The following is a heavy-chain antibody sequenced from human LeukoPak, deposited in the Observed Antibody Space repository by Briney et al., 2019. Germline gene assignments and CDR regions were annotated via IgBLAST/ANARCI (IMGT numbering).Heavy chain of an antibody. V-gene: IGHV3-7*04. CDR3: ARRHHFGFLDS. CDR1: GVMFPSYW. CDR2: IKQDGSEK. Sequence: GGSLRLSCAASGVMFPSYWMTWVRQAPGKGLEWVANIKQDGSEKYYVDSVKGRFTISRDNAKNSVYLQMNSLRVEDTAVYYCARRHHFGFLDSWGQGTLVTVSS. D-gene: IGHD3-10*01. J-gene: IGHJ4*02.